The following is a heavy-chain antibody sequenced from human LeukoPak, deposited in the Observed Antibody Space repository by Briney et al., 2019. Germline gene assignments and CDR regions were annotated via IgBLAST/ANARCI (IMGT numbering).Heavy chain of an antibody. CDR1: GYTFTGYY. D-gene: IGHD4-17*01. CDR2: INPNSGGT. CDR3: ATTMGHDYGDYHVGY. V-gene: IGHV1-2*02. J-gene: IGHJ4*02. Sequence: GASVKVSCKASGYTFTGYYMHWVRQAPGQGLEWMGWINPNSGGTNYAQKFQGRVTMTRDTSISTAYMELSRLRSDDTAVYYCATTMGHDYGDYHVGYWGQGTLVTVSS.